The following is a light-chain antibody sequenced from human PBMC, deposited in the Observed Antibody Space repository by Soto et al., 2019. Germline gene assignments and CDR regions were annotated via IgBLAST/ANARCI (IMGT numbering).Light chain of an antibody. Sequence: DIQMTQSPSTLSASVGDRVTITCRASQSINRWLAWYQQIPGKAPNLLIYKASRLESGVPSRFSGSGSGTEFTLTISRLQSEDFATYYCQQYNSYPWPFGQGTKVDIK. CDR3: QQYNSYPWP. V-gene: IGKV1-5*03. CDR1: QSINRW. J-gene: IGKJ1*01. CDR2: KAS.